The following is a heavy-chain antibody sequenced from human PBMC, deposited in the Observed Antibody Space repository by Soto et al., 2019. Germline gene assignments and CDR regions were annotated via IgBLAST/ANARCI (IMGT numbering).Heavy chain of an antibody. CDR2: IYYSGST. CDR1: GGSISSGGYY. CDR3: ARDRGMAPYYYGMDV. J-gene: IGHJ6*02. V-gene: IGHV4-31*03. D-gene: IGHD3-10*01. Sequence: SETLSLTCTVSGGSISSGGYYWSWIRQHPGKGLEWIGYIYYSGSTYYNPSLKSRVTISVDTSKNQCSLKLSSVTAADTAVYYCARDRGMAPYYYGMDVWGQGTTVTVSS.